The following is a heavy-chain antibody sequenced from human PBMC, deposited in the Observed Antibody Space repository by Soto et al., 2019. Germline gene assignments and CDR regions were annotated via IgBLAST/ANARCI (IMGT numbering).Heavy chain of an antibody. CDR1: GFTFSSYA. V-gene: IGHV3-30-3*01. J-gene: IGHJ4*02. D-gene: IGHD1-26*01. CDR3: ARDFGSLGATIDY. CDR2: ISYDGSNN. Sequence: LRLSCAASGFTFSSYAMHWVRQAPGKGLDWVAVISYDGSNNYYADSGKGRFTISRDNSKNTLYLQMNSLRAEDTAVYYCARDFGSLGATIDYWGQGTLVTVSS.